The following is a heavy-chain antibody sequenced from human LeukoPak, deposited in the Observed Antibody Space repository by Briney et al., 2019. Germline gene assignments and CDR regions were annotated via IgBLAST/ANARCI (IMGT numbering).Heavy chain of an antibody. CDR1: GYSFTSYW. V-gene: IGHV5-51*01. CDR2: IYPGDSNT. J-gene: IGHJ6*02. D-gene: IGHD1-26*01. CDR3: ARLRRDVSRFIGEYGMDV. Sequence: AGESLKISCEGSGYSFTSYWIGWVRQMPGKGLEWMGIIYPGDSNTKYSPSFRGQVTISADKSISTAYLQWSSLKASDTAMYYCARLRRDVSRFIGEYGMDVWGQGTTVTVSS.